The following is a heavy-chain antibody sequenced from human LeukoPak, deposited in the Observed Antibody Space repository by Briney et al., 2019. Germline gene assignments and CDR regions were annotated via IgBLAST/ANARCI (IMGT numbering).Heavy chain of an antibody. CDR3: ARLNDYGGNSFDY. Sequence: GGSLRLSCAASGFTISSNYMSWVRQAPGKGLEWVSVIYSGGSTYYADSVKGRFTISRDNSKNTLYLQMNSLRAEDTAVYYCARLNDYGGNSFDYWGRGTLVTVSS. J-gene: IGHJ4*02. CDR1: GFTISSNY. D-gene: IGHD4-23*01. V-gene: IGHV3-53*01. CDR2: IYSGGST.